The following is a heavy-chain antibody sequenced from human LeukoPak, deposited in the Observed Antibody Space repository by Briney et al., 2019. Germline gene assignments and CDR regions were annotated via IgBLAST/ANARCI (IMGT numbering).Heavy chain of an antibody. CDR1: GGNFRNYG. Sequence: SVKVSCKASGGNFRNYGFHWVRQAPGQGLEWMGGMLPIFGTANYAQKFQGRVTITADKSTSTAYMELSSLRSEDTAVYYCARDREQWLFDYWGQGTLVTVSS. J-gene: IGHJ4*02. CDR2: MLPIFGTA. CDR3: ARDREQWLFDY. V-gene: IGHV1-69*06. D-gene: IGHD6-19*01.